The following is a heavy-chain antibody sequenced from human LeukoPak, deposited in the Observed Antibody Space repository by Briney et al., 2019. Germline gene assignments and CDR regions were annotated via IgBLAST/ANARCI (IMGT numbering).Heavy chain of an antibody. CDR3: ARAGGSTVSHSDC. Sequence: GGSLRLSCAASGFTFSSYSMNWVRQAPGKGLEWVSSISSSTSYIYYADSVKGRFTISKDNAKNSLYLQMNSLRAEDTAVYYCARAGGSTVSHSDCWGQGTLVTVSS. J-gene: IGHJ4*02. CDR2: ISSSTSYI. D-gene: IGHD4-17*01. CDR1: GFTFSSYS. V-gene: IGHV3-21*01.